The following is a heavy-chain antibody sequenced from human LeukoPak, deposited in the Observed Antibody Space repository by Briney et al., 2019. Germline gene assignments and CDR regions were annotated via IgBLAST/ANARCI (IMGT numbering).Heavy chain of an antibody. D-gene: IGHD6-19*01. CDR1: YA. Sequence: YAISWVRQAPGQXLEWMGGIIPIFGTANYAQKFQGRVTITADESTSTAYMELSSLRSEDTAVYYCAREWSSGSIDYWGQGTLVTVSS. CDR2: IIPIFGTA. V-gene: IGHV1-69*01. CDR3: AREWSSGSIDY. J-gene: IGHJ4*02.